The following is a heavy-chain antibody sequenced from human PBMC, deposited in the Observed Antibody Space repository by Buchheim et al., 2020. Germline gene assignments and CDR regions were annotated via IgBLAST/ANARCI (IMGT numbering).Heavy chain of an antibody. V-gene: IGHV4-34*01. D-gene: IGHD1-26*01. CDR2: INHSGST. Sequence: QVQVQQWGAGLLKPSETLSLTCAVYGGSFSAYYWSWIRQPPGKGQEWIGEINHSGSTNYNPSLTSRVTITVDTSKNQSSLKLSSVTAADTGVYYCAVRDVVGATRPPTWFDPWGQGTL. J-gene: IGHJ5*02. CDR3: AVRDVVGATRPPTWFDP. CDR1: GGSFSAYY.